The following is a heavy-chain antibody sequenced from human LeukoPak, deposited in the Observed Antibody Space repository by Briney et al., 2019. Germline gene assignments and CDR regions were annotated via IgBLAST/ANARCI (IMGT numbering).Heavy chain of an antibody. CDR2: ILGSGVTT. CDR3: AKWGDYNVLTGYYVPDY. Sequence: GASLRLSCAASGFTFSNYAMSWVRQAPGKGLEWVSAILGSGVTTYYADSVKGRFTVSRDNSKSTLYLQMNTLRAEDTALYYCAKWGDYNVLTGYYVPDYWGQGTLVTVSS. CDR1: GFTFSNYA. J-gene: IGHJ4*02. V-gene: IGHV3-23*01. D-gene: IGHD3-9*01.